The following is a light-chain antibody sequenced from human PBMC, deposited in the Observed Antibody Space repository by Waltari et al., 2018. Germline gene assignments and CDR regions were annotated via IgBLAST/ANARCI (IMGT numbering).Light chain of an antibody. Sequence: EIVMTQSPATLSVSPGETATLSCRASQSVSSNVAWYQKKPGQAPRLLIYDASTRATSIPAKFRGSGSGTEFTLTISSLQSEDFAVYYGQQYNRWPPITFGHGTRLEIK. V-gene: IGKV3-15*01. CDR2: DAS. CDR3: QQYNRWPPIT. CDR1: QSVSSN. J-gene: IGKJ5*01.